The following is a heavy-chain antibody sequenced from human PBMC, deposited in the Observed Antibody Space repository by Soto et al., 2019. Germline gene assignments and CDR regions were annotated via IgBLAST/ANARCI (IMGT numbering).Heavy chain of an antibody. D-gene: IGHD3-3*01. J-gene: IGHJ5*02. Sequence: ASVKVSCKVSGYTLTELSMHWVRQAPGKGLEWMGGFDPEDGETIYAQKFQGRVTMTEDTSTDTAYMELSSLRSEDTAVYYCAIKPNYDFWSRYNCFDPWGQGTLVTVSS. V-gene: IGHV1-24*01. CDR1: GYTLTELS. CDR2: FDPEDGET. CDR3: AIKPNYDFWSRYNCFDP.